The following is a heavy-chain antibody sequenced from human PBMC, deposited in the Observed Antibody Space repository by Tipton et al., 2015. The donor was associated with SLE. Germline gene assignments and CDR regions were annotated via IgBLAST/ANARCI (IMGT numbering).Heavy chain of an antibody. CDR1: GGSISSYY. J-gene: IGHJ4*02. V-gene: IGHV4-59*08. Sequence: GLVKPSETLSLTCTVSGGSISSYYWSWIRQPPGKGLEWIGYIYYSGSTNYNPSLRSRVSISLDTSENQFSLKVTSVTAADTAVYYCARLSAYYRVFDLWGQGTQVTVSS. D-gene: IGHD3-3*01. CDR2: IYYSGST. CDR3: ARLSAYYRVFDL.